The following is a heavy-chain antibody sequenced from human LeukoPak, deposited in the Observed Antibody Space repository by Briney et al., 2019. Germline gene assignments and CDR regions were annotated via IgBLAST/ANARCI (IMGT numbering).Heavy chain of an antibody. D-gene: IGHD3-10*01. V-gene: IGHV3-48*02. CDR3: ARDEILLWFGELFKNPPGMDV. CDR1: GFTFSSYS. CDR2: ISSSSTI. J-gene: IGHJ6*02. Sequence: GGSLRLSCAASGFTFSSYSMNWVRQAPGKGLEWVSYISSSSTIYYADSVKGRFTISRDNAKNSLYLQMNSLRDEDTAVYYCARDEILLWFGELFKNPPGMDVWGQGTTVTVSS.